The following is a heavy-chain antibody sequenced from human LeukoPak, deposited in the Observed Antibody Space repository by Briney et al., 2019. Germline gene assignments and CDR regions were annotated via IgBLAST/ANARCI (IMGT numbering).Heavy chain of an antibody. CDR3: VRESYYYGMDV. V-gene: IGHV4-59*01. CDR2: IYNSGSI. J-gene: IGHJ6*02. Sequence: SETLSLTCTVSGGSINTYYWSWIRQPPGKGLEWIGYIYNSGSINYNLSLKSRVTISEDTSKNQFSLKMSSVTAADTAVYYCVRESYYYGMDVWGQGTTVTVSS. CDR1: GGSINTYY.